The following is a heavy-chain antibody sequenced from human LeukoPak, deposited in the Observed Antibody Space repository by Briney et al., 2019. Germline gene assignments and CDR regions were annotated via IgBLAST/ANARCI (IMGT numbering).Heavy chain of an antibody. Sequence: GGSLRLSCAASGFTFSSDWMSWVRQAPGKGLEWVANIKQDGSEKYYVDPVKGRFTISRDNAKTSLYLQMNSLRAEDTAVYYCARDVGTWFDPWGQGTLVTVSS. V-gene: IGHV3-7*01. CDR3: ARDVGTWFDP. D-gene: IGHD6-13*01. CDR1: GFTFSSDW. CDR2: IKQDGSEK. J-gene: IGHJ5*02.